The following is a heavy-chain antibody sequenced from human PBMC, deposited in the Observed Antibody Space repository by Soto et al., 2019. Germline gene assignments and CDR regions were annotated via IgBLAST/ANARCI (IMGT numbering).Heavy chain of an antibody. CDR2: ISTYNGNT. V-gene: IGHV1-18*01. CDR3: ASGLLWVGELLSMEV. Sequence: QVQLVQSGAEVKKPGASVKVSCKASGYTFNSYGVSWVRQAPGQGLEWMGWISTYNGNTHYAQNLQGRVTMTTVTSTSTAYMELRSLRSADTAVYYCASGLLWVGELLSMEVWGQGNTVTVSS. D-gene: IGHD3-10*01. J-gene: IGHJ6*02. CDR1: GYTFNSYG.